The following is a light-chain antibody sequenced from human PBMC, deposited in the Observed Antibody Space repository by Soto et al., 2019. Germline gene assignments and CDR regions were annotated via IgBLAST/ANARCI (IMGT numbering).Light chain of an antibody. CDR3: QQSYRTPPWA. CDR2: AAS. CDR1: QTISTY. V-gene: IGKV1-39*01. Sequence: DLQMTQSPSSLSASVGDRVTITCRASQTISTYLNWYQQKPGKAPKLLIYAASSLQSGVPSRFSGSGSGTDFTLTIGSLQPEDFATYYCQQSYRTPPWAFGQGTKVEIK. J-gene: IGKJ1*01.